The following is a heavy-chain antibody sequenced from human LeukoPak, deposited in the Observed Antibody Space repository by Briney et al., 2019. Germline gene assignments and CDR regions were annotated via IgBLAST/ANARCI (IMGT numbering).Heavy chain of an antibody. D-gene: IGHD3-10*01. J-gene: IGHJ4*02. CDR3: ARGYMVRGVFGPDY. CDR1: GGSISSGSYY. CDR2: IYTSGST. Sequence: PSQTLSLTCTVSGGSISSGSYYWSWIRQPAGKGLEWIGRIYTSGSTNYNPSLKSRVTISVDTSKNQFSLKLSSVTAADTAVCYCARGYMVRGVFGPDYWGQGTLVTVSS. V-gene: IGHV4-61*02.